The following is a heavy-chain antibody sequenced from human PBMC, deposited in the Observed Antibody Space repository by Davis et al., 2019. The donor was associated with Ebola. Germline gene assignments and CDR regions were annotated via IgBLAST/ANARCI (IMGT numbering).Heavy chain of an antibody. CDR2: IDPSESDT. CDR1: GYSFTSYW. Sequence: GESLKISCKGSGYSFTSYWITWVRQMPGKGLEWMGRIDPSESDTNYSPSFQGHVTISADKSISTAYGQWSSLKASDSAIYYCARRGRGDGMDVWGQGTTVTVSS. J-gene: IGHJ6*02. D-gene: IGHD2-15*01. V-gene: IGHV5-10-1*01. CDR3: ARRGRGDGMDV.